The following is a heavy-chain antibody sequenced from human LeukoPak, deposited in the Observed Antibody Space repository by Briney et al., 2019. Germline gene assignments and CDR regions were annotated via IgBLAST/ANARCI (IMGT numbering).Heavy chain of an antibody. CDR1: GGSISSYY. D-gene: IGHD4-23*01. V-gene: IGHV4-59*08. Sequence: SETLSLTCTVSGGSISSYYWSWIRQPPGKGLEWIGYIYYSGSTNYNPSLKSRVTISVDTSKNQFSLKLSSVTAADTAVYYCARGTRWSRFDYWDQGTLVTVSS. J-gene: IGHJ4*02. CDR3: ARGTRWSRFDY. CDR2: IYYSGST.